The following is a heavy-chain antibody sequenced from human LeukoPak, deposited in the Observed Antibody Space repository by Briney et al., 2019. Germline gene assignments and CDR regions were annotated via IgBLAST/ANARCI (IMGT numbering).Heavy chain of an antibody. J-gene: IGHJ4*02. D-gene: IGHD5-18*01. V-gene: IGHV3-11*06. CDR1: GFIFSDYY. CDR2: ISSSSSYT. CDR3: ARDRVDTAMGTNLDY. Sequence: PGGSLRLSCAASGFIFSDYYMSWIRQAPGKGLEWVSYISSSSSYTNYADSVKGRFTISGDNAKNSVYLQMNSLRAEDTAVYFCARDRVDTAMGTNLDYWGQGTLVTVSS.